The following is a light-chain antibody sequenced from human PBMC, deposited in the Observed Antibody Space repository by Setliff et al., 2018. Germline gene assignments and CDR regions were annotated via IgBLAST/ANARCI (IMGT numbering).Light chain of an antibody. CDR1: SSDIGGYNY. Sequence: QSVLTQPPSASGSPGQSVTISCTGTSSDIGGYNYVSWYQQHPGKVPKLMIYEVNKRPSGVPDRFSGSKSGNTASLTVSGLRAEDEADYYCSSYAGSRNFYVFGTGTKVTVL. CDR2: EVN. J-gene: IGLJ1*01. CDR3: SSYAGSRNFYV. V-gene: IGLV2-8*01.